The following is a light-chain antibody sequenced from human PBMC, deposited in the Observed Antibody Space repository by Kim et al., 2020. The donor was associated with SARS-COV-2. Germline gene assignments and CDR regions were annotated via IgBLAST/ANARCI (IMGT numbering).Light chain of an antibody. CDR3: TSRDSSGYHVR. Sequence: SSELTQDPAVSVALGQTVTMTCQGDSLRSQFANWYQQSPGQSPVLVLHGRNSRPSGIPDRFSGPRSGDTASLTITGAQAEDEADYYCTSRDSSGYHVRFGGGTQLTVL. V-gene: IGLV3-19*01. J-gene: IGLJ2*01. CDR1: SLRSQF. CDR2: GRN.